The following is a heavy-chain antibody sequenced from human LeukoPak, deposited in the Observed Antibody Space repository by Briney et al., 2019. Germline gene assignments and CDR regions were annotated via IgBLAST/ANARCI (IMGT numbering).Heavy chain of an antibody. CDR1: GFTFSSYA. V-gene: IGHV3-23*01. D-gene: IGHD3-9*01. J-gene: IGHJ4*02. CDR3: AKVKNDILTGYYPYYFDY. Sequence: PGGSLRLSCAASGFTFSSYAMSWVRQAPGKGLEWVSAISGSGGSTYYADSVKGRFTISRDNSKNTLYLQMDSLRAEDTAVYYCAKVKNDILTGYYPYYFDYWGQGTLVTVSS. CDR2: ISGSGGST.